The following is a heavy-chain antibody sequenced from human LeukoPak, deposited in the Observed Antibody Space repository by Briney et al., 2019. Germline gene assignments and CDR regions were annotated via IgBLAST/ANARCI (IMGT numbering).Heavy chain of an antibody. J-gene: IGHJ4*02. Sequence: PGGSLILSCAASGFILSSHSMNWVRQAPGKGLEWVSYISSSSSYIYYAESVKGRVTVSRDNAKKSLFLQMNSLRAEDTAMYYCARGPEMATTARFDYWGQGTLVTVSS. V-gene: IGHV3-21*01. CDR3: ARGPEMATTARFDY. CDR1: GFILSSHS. D-gene: IGHD5-24*01. CDR2: ISSSSSYI.